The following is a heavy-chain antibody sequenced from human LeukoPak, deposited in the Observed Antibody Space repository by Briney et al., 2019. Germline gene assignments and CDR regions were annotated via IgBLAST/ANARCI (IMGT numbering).Heavy chain of an antibody. CDR3: ARELNVGNTGYYFDY. CDR2: IYYSGST. V-gene: IGHV4-59*01. D-gene: IGHD4-23*01. Sequence: KASETLSLTCTVSSGSISDYYWSWIRQPPGKGLEWIGYIYYSGSTNYNPSLKSRVTILVDMSKNQFSLKMSSVTAADTAVYYCARELNVGNTGYYFDYWGQGTLVTVSS. CDR1: SGSISDYY. J-gene: IGHJ4*02.